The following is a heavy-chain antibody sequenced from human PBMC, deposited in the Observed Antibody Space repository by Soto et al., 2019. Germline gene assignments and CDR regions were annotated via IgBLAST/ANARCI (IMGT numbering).Heavy chain of an antibody. CDR3: VRGYCTTSPCSGDFQF. V-gene: IGHV1-46*01. D-gene: IGHD2-15*01. J-gene: IGHJ1*01. CDR2: IHPSGDT. CDR1: GYKFTTYF. Sequence: ASVKVSCKASGYKFTTYFIHGVRQAPGQGLEWMGMIHPSGDTGYAQKFRGRVTMTIDTSTTTAYMELRNLTSEDTAVYFSVRGYCTTSPCSGDFQFWGQGTLFTVSS.